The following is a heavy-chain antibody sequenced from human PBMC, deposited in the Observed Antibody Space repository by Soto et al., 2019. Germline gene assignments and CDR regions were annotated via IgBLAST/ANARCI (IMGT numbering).Heavy chain of an antibody. Sequence: PGGSLRLCCAASGFTFSSYAMSWVRQAPGKGLEWVSAISGSGGSTYYADSVKGRFTISRDNSKNTLYLQMNSLRAEDTAVYYCASFCSGGSCRTNWFPPCCQGPLVSVSS. CDR2: ISGSGGST. D-gene: IGHD2-15*01. CDR3: ASFCSGGSCRTNWFPP. V-gene: IGHV3-23*01. J-gene: IGHJ5*02. CDR1: GFTFSSYA.